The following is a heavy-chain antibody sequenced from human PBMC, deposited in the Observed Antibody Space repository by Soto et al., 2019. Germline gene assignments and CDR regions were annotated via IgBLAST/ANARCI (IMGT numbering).Heavy chain of an antibody. CDR1: GFTFSDHA. CDR3: EKDRRKPDS. J-gene: IGHJ4*02. CDR2: ISTAGGST. Sequence: EVQLLESGGGLVQPGGSLRLSCEASGFTFSDHAMNWVRQAPGKGLQWVSGISTAGGSTYYADSVKGRFTISRDNSKNTLYLKMKSLRAEDTDVYYCEKDRRKPDSWGQGTLVTVSS. V-gene: IGHV3-23*01.